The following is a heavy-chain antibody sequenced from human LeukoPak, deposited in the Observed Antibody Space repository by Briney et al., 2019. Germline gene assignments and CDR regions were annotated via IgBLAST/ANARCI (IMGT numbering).Heavy chain of an antibody. CDR1: GFTFSSYA. CDR2: ISGSGGST. CDR3: AKDTIFGVVIILFGY. Sequence: GGSLRLSCAASGFTFSSYAMSWVRQAPGKGLEWVSAISGSGGSTYYADSVKGRFTISRDNSKNTLYLQMNSLRAEDTAVYYCAKDTIFGVVIILFGYWGQGTLVTVSS. D-gene: IGHD3-3*01. J-gene: IGHJ4*02. V-gene: IGHV3-23*01.